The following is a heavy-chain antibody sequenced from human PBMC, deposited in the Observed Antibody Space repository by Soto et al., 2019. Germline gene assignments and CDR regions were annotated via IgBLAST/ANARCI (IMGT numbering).Heavy chain of an antibody. Sequence: ASVKVSCKASGGTFSSYAISWVRQAPGQGLEWMGGIIPIFGTANYAQKFQGRVTITADESTGTAYMELSSLRSEDTAVYYCARVVVAARTYYYYYGMDVWGQGTTVTVSS. CDR3: ARVVVAARTYYYYYGMDV. V-gene: IGHV1-69*13. J-gene: IGHJ6*02. CDR2: IIPIFGTA. CDR1: GGTFSSYA. D-gene: IGHD2-15*01.